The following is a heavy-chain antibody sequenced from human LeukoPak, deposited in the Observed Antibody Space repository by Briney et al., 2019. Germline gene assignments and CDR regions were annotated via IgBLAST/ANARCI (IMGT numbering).Heavy chain of an antibody. D-gene: IGHD5-18*01. CDR2: LSHSGST. J-gene: IGHJ6*03. V-gene: IGHV4-38-2*02. Sequence: PSETLSLTCTVSAYSISSGYYWGWIRQPPGKGLEWIGSLSHSGSTSYNPSLKSRVTISVDTSKNQFSLKLSSVTAADTAVYYCARGPSGYSYGYGYYYYYMDVWGKGTTVTVSS. CDR3: ARGPSGYSYGYGYYYYYMDV. CDR1: AYSISSGYY.